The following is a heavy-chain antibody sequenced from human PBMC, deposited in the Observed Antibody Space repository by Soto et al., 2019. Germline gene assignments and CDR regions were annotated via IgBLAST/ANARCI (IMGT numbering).Heavy chain of an antibody. CDR2: INPIGGST. V-gene: IGHV1-46*01. J-gene: IGHJ5*02. Sequence: ASVKVSCKASGYDFTSHYMHWVRQAPGQGLEWMGIINPIGGSTNYAQKFQGRVTMTRDTSTSTVYMELSSLRSEDMAVYYCARGFYDFGVPWGQGTLVTVSS. CDR1: GYDFTSHY. CDR3: ARGFYDFGVP. D-gene: IGHD3-3*01.